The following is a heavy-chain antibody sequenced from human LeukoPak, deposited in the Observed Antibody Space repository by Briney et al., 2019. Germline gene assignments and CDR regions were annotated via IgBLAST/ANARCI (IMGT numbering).Heavy chain of an antibody. J-gene: IGHJ4*02. CDR1: GFTVSNNY. V-gene: IGHV3-66*01. D-gene: IGHD6-6*01. CDR2: IYSGGAT. CDR3: ARDPPAVAANTYG. Sequence: PGGSLRLSCAASGFTVSNNYMRWVRQAPGKGLEWVSLIYSGGATFYADAVKGRFTISRDGSKNTLYLQMNSLRAEDTDVYYCARDPPAVAANTYGWGQGTLVTVSS.